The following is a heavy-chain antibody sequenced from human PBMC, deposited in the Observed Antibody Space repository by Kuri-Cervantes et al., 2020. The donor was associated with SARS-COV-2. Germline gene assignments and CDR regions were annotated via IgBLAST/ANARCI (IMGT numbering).Heavy chain of an antibody. CDR2: INEDGSAK. Sequence: GGSLRLSCAASGFTFSSNWMSWVRQAPGKGLEWVANINEDGSAKNYVDSVKGRFTISRDNAKNTLYLQMNSLRAEDTAVYYCAREGYYYDSTEANREGINAFDIWGQGTMVTVSS. J-gene: IGHJ3*02. V-gene: IGHV3-7*01. CDR3: AREGYYYDSTEANREGINAFDI. CDR1: GFTFSSNW. D-gene: IGHD3-22*01.